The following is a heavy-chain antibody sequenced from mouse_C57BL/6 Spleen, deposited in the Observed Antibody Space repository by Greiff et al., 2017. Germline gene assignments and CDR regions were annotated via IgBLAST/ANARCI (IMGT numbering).Heavy chain of an antibody. CDR2: LDPETGGT. Sequence: QVQLQQSGAELVRPGASVTLSCKASGYTFTDYEMHWVKQTPVHGLEWIGALDPETGGTAYNQKGKGKAIMTAAKSSSTAYMELRSLTSEDSAVYYCTRAHITTGEGDYAMDYWGQGTSVTVSS. J-gene: IGHJ4*01. D-gene: IGHD1-1*01. V-gene: IGHV1-15*01. CDR1: GYTFTDYE. CDR3: TRAHITTGEGDYAMDY.